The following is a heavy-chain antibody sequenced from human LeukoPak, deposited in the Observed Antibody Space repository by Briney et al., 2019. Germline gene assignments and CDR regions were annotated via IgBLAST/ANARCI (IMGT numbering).Heavy chain of an antibody. CDR2: IYYSGST. J-gene: IGHJ3*02. Sequence: SQTLSLTCTVSGDSISSGDYYWSWIRQPAGKGLEWIGYIYYSGSTNYNPSLQSRVTISVDTSKNQFSLKLTSVTAADTAVYYCAREVGGLVGDAFDIWGQGTMVTVSS. V-gene: IGHV4-61*09. CDR3: AREVGGLVGDAFDI. CDR1: GDSISSGDYY. D-gene: IGHD1-26*01.